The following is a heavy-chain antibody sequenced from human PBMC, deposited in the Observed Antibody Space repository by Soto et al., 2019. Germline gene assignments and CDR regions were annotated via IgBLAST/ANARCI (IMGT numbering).Heavy chain of an antibody. V-gene: IGHV4-34*01. D-gene: IGHD1-26*01. CDR2: INHSGST. CDR1: GGSFSGYY. CDR3: ATHIVGALTNWFDP. J-gene: IGHJ5*02. Sequence: QVQLQQWGAGLLKPSETLSLTCAVYGGSFSGYYWSWIRQPPGKGLEWIGEINHSGSTNYNPSLKIRVTVSVDTSKTRCSLKLSYVTAADTAVYYCATHIVGALTNWFDPWGQGTLVTVSS.